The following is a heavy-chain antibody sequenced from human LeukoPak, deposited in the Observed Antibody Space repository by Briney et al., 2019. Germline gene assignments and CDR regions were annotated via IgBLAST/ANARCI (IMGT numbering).Heavy chain of an antibody. V-gene: IGHV3-7*01. CDR1: GFTFSSYW. D-gene: IGHD6-13*01. J-gene: IGHJ6*02. Sequence: PGGSLRLSCAAAGFTFSSYWMSWVRQAPGKGLEWVANIKQDGSEKYYVDSVKGRFTISRDDAKNSLYLQMNSLRAEDTAVYYCARDSSSWRRQRRYGMDVWGQGTTVTVSS. CDR2: IKQDGSEK. CDR3: ARDSSSWRRQRRYGMDV.